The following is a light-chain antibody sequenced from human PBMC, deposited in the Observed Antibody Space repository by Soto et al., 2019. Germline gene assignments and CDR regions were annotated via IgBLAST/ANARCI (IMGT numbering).Light chain of an antibody. Sequence: DIQMTQSPSTLSASVGDRVTITCRASQSISSWLAWYQQKPGKAPKLLIYDASSLESGVPSRFSGSGSGTDFTLTISSLQPEDFATYYCQQSYSTPITFGQGTQREIK. CDR2: DAS. J-gene: IGKJ5*01. V-gene: IGKV1-5*01. CDR3: QQSYSTPIT. CDR1: QSISSW.